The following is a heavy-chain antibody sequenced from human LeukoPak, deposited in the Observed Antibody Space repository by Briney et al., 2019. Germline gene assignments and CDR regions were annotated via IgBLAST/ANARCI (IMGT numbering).Heavy chain of an antibody. CDR3: ARAEGSIGFWSGYYAFDY. CDR1: GYTFTGYY. J-gene: IGHJ4*02. D-gene: IGHD3-3*01. CDR2: INPSSGGT. Sequence: GASVKVSCKASGYTFTGYYMHWVRQAPGQGLEWMGWINPSSGGTNYAQKFQGRVTMTRDTSISTAYMELSRLRSDDTAVYYCARAEGSIGFWSGYYAFDYWGQGTLVTVSS. V-gene: IGHV1-2*02.